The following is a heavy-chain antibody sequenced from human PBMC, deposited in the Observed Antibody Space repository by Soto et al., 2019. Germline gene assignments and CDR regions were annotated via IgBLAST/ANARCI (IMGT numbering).Heavy chain of an antibody. J-gene: IGHJ4*02. CDR1: GFPFSFYS. CDR2: ITSTSSAI. V-gene: IGHV3-48*02. CDR3: ARDGKGAAYTHGPYYFDY. D-gene: IGHD1-1*01. Sequence: GGSLRLSCAASGFPFSFYSMNWVRQAPGKGLEWISYITSTSSAINYADSVRRRFTISRDNAMRSLFLHMNSLRDEDTAVYYCARDGKGAAYTHGPYYFDYWGQGALVTVSS.